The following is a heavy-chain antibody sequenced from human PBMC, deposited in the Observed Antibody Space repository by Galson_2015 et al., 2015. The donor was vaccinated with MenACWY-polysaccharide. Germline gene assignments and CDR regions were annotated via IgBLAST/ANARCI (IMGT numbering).Heavy chain of an antibody. D-gene: IGHD2-2*02. J-gene: IGHJ4*02. CDR2: IFYSGDT. CDR3: ARYCSTASCYNYFDY. V-gene: IGHV4-39*01. Sequence: VSGASISSSGYYWGWIRQPPGKGLEWIGSIFYSGDTYYNPSLKSRVTISVDTSKNQFSLKLSSVTAADTAVYYCARYCSTASCYNYFDYWGQGTLITVSS. CDR1: GASISSSGYY.